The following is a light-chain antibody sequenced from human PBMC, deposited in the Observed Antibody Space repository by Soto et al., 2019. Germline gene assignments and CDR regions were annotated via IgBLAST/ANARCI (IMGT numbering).Light chain of an antibody. CDR1: QSISNN. J-gene: IGKJ4*01. CDR2: GAT. Sequence: IANTLSLDTMSVSSGGRPTLSCRASQSISNNLAWYQQKVGQAPRLLIYGATTRDTGIPARFSGSGSGTEFTLTISSLQTEDFAVYYCQQYNKWPPLTVGGGTKVDIK. CDR3: QQYNKWPPLT. V-gene: IGKV3-15*01.